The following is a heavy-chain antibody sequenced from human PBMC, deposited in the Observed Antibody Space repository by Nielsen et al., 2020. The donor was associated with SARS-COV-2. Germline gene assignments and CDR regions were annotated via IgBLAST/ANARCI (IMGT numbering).Heavy chain of an antibody. CDR2: ISYDGSNK. V-gene: IGHV3-30*18. Sequence: GGSLRLSCAASGFTFSSYGMHWVRQAPGKGLEWVAVISYDGSNKYYADSVKGRFTISRDNSKNTLYLQMNSLRAEDTAVYYCAKASHSSGWDNWFDPWGQGTLVTVSS. CDR3: AKASHSSGWDNWFDP. CDR1: GFTFSSYG. J-gene: IGHJ5*02. D-gene: IGHD6-19*01.